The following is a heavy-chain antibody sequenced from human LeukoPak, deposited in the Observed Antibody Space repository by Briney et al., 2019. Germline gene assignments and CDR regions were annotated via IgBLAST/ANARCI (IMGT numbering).Heavy chain of an antibody. D-gene: IGHD3-16*02. CDR3: TTRSTFGGVIVIYFDY. Sequence: PGGSLRLSCAASGFTFSNAWMSWVRQAPGKGLEWVGRIKSKTDGGTTDYAAPVKGRFTISRADSKNTLYLQMNSLKTEDTAVYYCTTRSTFGGVIVIYFDYWGQGTLVTVSS. CDR2: IKSKTDGGTT. J-gene: IGHJ4*02. CDR1: GFTFSNAW. V-gene: IGHV3-15*01.